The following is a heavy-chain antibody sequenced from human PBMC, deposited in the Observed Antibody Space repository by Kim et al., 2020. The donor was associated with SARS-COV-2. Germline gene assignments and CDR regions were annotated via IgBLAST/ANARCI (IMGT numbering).Heavy chain of an antibody. CDR3: ARAYHYDGTHTREAFDL. CDR1: GFTFNIYT. Sequence: GGSLRLSCVGSGFTFNIYTMHWVRQAPGKGLEWVAVTSADGGIKYYADSVKGRFSISRDNLKNTLYLQMDSLRPEDTALYSCARAYHYDGTHTREAFDLWGRGTSVTVSS. J-gene: IGHJ3*01. V-gene: IGHV3-30*04. CDR2: TSADGGIK. D-gene: IGHD3-16*01.